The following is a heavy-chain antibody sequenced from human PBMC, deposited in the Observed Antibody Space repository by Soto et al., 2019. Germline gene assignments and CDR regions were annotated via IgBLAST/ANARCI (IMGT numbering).Heavy chain of an antibody. Sequence: QVQLVQSGAEVKKPGASVKVSCKASGYTFTSYGISWVRQAPGQGLEWMGWIRAYNGNTNYAQKLQGRVTMTTDTSTSTAYMELRSLRSDDTAVYYCARSHHDGGHPGYYYYGMDVWGQGTTVTVSS. CDR3: ARSHHDGGHPGYYYYGMDV. CDR2: IRAYNGNT. V-gene: IGHV1-18*01. D-gene: IGHD1-1*01. J-gene: IGHJ6*02. CDR1: GYTFTSYG.